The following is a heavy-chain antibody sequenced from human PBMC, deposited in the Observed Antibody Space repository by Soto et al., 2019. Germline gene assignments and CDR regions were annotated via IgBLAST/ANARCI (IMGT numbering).Heavy chain of an antibody. D-gene: IGHD1-26*01. CDR3: ARGRDQPRVGLYFDS. CDR2: IIPMFGTP. CDR1: GDAFTNYI. J-gene: IGHJ4*02. V-gene: IGHV1-69*01. Sequence: QVPLVQSGAEVKKPGSSVKVSCKASGDAFTNYIFDWVRQAPGQGLEWMGGIIPMFGTPKYAQTFQDRVTISADVSTGTAYLELTSLRFDDTAVYYCARGRDQPRVGLYFDSWGEGTRVTVSS.